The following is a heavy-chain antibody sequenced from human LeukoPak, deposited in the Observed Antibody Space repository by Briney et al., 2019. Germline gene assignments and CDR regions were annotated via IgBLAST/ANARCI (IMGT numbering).Heavy chain of an antibody. CDR3: VRSLRSADF. CDR1: GFTFSKYW. J-gene: IGHJ4*02. V-gene: IGHV3-74*01. CDR2: ISTDGSQT. Sequence: GGSLRLSCEASGFTFSKYWMHWVRQPPGKGLMWVSQISTDGSQTFYADSVKGRFTISRDNAQNTLFLQMDSLRPEDTAVYYCVRSLRSADFWGQGTLGTVSS.